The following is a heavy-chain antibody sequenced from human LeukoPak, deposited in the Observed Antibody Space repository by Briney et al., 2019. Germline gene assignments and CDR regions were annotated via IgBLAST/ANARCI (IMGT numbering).Heavy chain of an antibody. Sequence: ASVKVSCKASGYTFTSYYMHLVRQAHGRGLEWMGIINPSGGSTSYAQKFQGRVTMTRDTSTSTVYMELSSLRSEDTAVYYCARVHHTVSDYWGQGTLVTVSS. V-gene: IGHV1-46*01. CDR1: GYTFTSYY. CDR2: INPSGGST. CDR3: ARVHHTVSDY. J-gene: IGHJ4*02. D-gene: IGHD4-17*01.